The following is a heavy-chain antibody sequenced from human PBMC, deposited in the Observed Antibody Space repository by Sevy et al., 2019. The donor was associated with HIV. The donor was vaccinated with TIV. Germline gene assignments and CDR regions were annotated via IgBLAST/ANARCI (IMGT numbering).Heavy chain of an antibody. CDR3: AKTTGIAVAGNDY. J-gene: IGHJ4*02. CDR2: ISGSGGST. V-gene: IGHV3-23*01. CDR1: GFTFSSYA. Sequence: GGSLRLSCAASGFTFSSYAMSWVRQAPGKGLEWVSAISGSGGSTYYADSVKGRFTISRDNSKNTRYLQMNSLRAEDTAVSYCAKTTGIAVAGNDYWGQGTLVTVSS. D-gene: IGHD6-19*01.